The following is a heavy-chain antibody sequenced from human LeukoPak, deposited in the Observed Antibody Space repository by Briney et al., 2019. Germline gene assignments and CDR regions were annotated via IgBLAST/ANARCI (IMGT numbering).Heavy chain of an antibody. D-gene: IGHD3-16*01. CDR2: INSVGSST. V-gene: IGHV3-74*01. CDR1: GFTFSSFW. CDR3: AREFSGGYFDY. Sequence: PGGSLRLSCAASGFTFSSFWMHWVRQAPGKGLVWVSRINSVGSSTSYADSVKGRFTISRDNSKNTLYLQMNSLRAEDTAVYYCAREFSGGYFDYWGQGTLVTVSS. J-gene: IGHJ4*02.